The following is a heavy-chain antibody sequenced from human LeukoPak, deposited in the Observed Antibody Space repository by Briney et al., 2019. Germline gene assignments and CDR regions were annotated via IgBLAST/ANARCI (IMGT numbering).Heavy chain of an antibody. J-gene: IGHJ4*02. Sequence: SETLSLTCAVYGGSFSGYYWSWIRQPPGKGLEWIGEINHSGSTNYNPSLKSRVTISVDTSKNQFSLKLSSVTAADTAVYYCASRGGVGATDHWGQGTLVTVSS. CDR3: ASRGGVGATDH. D-gene: IGHD1-26*01. CDR1: GGSFSGYY. CDR2: INHSGST. V-gene: IGHV4-34*01.